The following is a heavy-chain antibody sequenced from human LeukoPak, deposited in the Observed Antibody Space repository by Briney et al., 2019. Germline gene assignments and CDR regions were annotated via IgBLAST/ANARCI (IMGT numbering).Heavy chain of an antibody. V-gene: IGHV4-34*01. CDR2: INHSGST. Sequence: PSETLSLTRAVYGGSFSGYYWSWIRQPPGKGLEWIGEINHSGSTNYNPSLKSRVTISVDTSKNQFSLKLSSVTAADTAVYYCARGGYLGHYDFWSGYYRGPFDYWGQGTLVTVSS. CDR1: GGSFSGYY. CDR3: ARGGYLGHYDFWSGYYRGPFDY. J-gene: IGHJ4*02. D-gene: IGHD3-3*01.